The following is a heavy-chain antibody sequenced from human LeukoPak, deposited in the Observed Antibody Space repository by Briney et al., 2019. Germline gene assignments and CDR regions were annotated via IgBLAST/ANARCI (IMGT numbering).Heavy chain of an antibody. J-gene: IGHJ6*02. D-gene: IGHD3-10*01. CDR2: ISYDGSNK. Sequence: GRSLRLSCAASGFTFSSYGMHWVCQAPGKGLEWVAVISYDGSNKYYADSVKGRFTISRDNSKNTLYLQMNSLRAEDTAVYYCAKDSGYYYYGMDVWGQGTTVTVSS. CDR3: AKDSGYYYYGMDV. V-gene: IGHV3-30*18. CDR1: GFTFSSYG.